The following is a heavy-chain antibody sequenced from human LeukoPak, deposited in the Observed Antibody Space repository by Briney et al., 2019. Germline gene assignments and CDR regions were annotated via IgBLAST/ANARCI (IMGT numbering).Heavy chain of an antibody. CDR1: GFTFSNYA. CDR3: AKDRRIVATDGGFDY. Sequence: GGSLRLSCAASGFTFSNYAMSWVRQAPGKGLEWVSAISVNGGSTYYANSVKGRFTISRDNSKNTLCLQMNSLRAEDTAVYYCAKDRRIVATDGGFDYWGQGTLVTVSS. V-gene: IGHV3-23*01. CDR2: ISVNGGST. D-gene: IGHD5-12*01. J-gene: IGHJ4*02.